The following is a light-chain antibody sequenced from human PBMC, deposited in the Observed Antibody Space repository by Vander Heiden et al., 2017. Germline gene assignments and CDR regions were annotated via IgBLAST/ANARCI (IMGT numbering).Light chain of an antibody. J-gene: IGKJ2*02. CDR1: NSLDSSDGSNY. CDR3: MQYSHSPRT. Sequence: DVVMTPSPLPLRVTPGQAASNSYSTNNSLDSSDGSNYLTWFHQRPGQSPKRLIYKVSNRDSGVPDRFSGSESGTDFTLKISSVEAEDVGVYYCMQYSHSPRTFGQGTKLEIK. V-gene: IGKV2-30*01. CDR2: KVS.